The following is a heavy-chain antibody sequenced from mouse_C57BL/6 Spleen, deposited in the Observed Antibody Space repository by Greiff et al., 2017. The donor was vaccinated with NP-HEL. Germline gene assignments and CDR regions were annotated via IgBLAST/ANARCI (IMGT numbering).Heavy chain of an antibody. CDR3: ARPFNYYGSTLYYFDY. V-gene: IGHV5-6*02. J-gene: IGHJ2*01. D-gene: IGHD1-1*01. CDR2: ISSGGSYT. Sequence: EVMLVESGGDLVKPGGSLKLSCAASGFTFSSYGMSWVRQTPDKRLEWVATISSGGSYTYYPDSVKGRFTISRDNAKNTLYLQMSSLKSEDTAMYYCARPFNYYGSTLYYFDYWGQGTTLTVSS. CDR1: GFTFSSYG.